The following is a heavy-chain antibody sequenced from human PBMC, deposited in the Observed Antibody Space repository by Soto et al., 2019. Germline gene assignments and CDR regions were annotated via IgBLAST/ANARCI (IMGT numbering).Heavy chain of an antibody. CDR3: ARDVSSIAARPDYYYYGMDV. D-gene: IGHD6-6*01. Sequence: SVKVSCKASGGTFSSYAISWVRQAPGQGLEWMGGIIPIFGTANYAQKFQGRVTITADESASTAYMELSSLRSEDTAVYYCARDVSSIAARPDYYYYGMDVWGQGTTVTVSS. CDR1: GGTFSSYA. CDR2: IIPIFGTA. V-gene: IGHV1-69*13. J-gene: IGHJ6*02.